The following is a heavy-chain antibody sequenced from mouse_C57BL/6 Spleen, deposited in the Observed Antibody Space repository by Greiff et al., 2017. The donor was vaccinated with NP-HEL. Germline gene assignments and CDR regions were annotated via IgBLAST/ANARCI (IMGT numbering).Heavy chain of an antibody. Sequence: QVQLQQSGAELVKPGASVKISCKASGYAFSSYWMNWVKQRPGKGLEWIGQIYPGDGDTNYNGKVKGKATLTADKSSSTAYMQLSSLTSEDSAVYFCATDGNRYYYAMDYWGQGTSVTVSS. CDR1: GYAFSSYW. D-gene: IGHD2-1*01. CDR3: ATDGNRYYYAMDY. J-gene: IGHJ4*01. V-gene: IGHV1-80*01. CDR2: IYPGDGDT.